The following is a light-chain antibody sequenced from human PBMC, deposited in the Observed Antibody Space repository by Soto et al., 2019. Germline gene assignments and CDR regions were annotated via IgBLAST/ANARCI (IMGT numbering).Light chain of an antibody. V-gene: IGLV2-11*01. CDR2: DVS. J-gene: IGLJ1*01. Sequence: QSALTQPRSVSGSPGQSVTISCTGTSSDVGGYNYVSWYQQHPGKAPKLMIYDVSKRPSGVPDRFSGSKSGNTASLTISGLQAEDEADYYCCSYAGSYTYAFGTGTKSPS. CDR1: SSDVGGYNY. CDR3: CSYAGSYTYA.